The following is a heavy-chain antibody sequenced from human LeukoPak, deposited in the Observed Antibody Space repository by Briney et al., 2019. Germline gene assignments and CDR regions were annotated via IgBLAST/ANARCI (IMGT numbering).Heavy chain of an antibody. D-gene: IGHD4-17*01. J-gene: IGHJ3*02. CDR1: GGPISSSSYY. Sequence: SETLSLTCTVSGGPISSSSYYWGWIRQPPGKGLEWIGSIYYSGSTYYNPSLKSRVTISVDTSKNQFSLKLSSVTAADTAVYYCARRRWAVTTLRDDAFDIWGQGTMVTVSS. V-gene: IGHV4-39*01. CDR3: ARRRWAVTTLRDDAFDI. CDR2: IYYSGST.